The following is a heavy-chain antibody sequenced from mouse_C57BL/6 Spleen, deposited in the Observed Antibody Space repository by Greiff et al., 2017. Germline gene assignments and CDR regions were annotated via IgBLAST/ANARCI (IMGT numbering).Heavy chain of an antibody. CDR3: ARVPNYYGSSYDYYAMDY. D-gene: IGHD1-1*01. J-gene: IGHJ4*01. V-gene: IGHV5-4*03. CDR1: GFTFSSYA. CDR2: ISDGGSYT. Sequence: EVNLVESGGGLVKPGGSLKLSCAASGFTFSSYAMSWVRQTPEKRLEWVATISDGGSYTYYPDNVKGRFTISRDNAKNNLYLQMSHLKSEDTAMYYCARVPNYYGSSYDYYAMDYWGQGTSVTVSS.